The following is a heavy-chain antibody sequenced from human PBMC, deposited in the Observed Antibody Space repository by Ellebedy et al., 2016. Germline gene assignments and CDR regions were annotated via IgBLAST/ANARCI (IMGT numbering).Heavy chain of an antibody. J-gene: IGHJ3*02. CDR1: GYTLTELS. CDR3: ARSQEMATIGDAFDI. V-gene: IGHV1-24*01. CDR2: FDPEDGET. D-gene: IGHD5-24*01. Sequence: ASVKVSXXVSGYTLTELSMHWVRQAPGKGLEWMGGFDPEDGETIYAQKFQGRVTMTEDTSTDTAYMELSSLRSEDTAVYYCARSQEMATIGDAFDIWGQGTMVTVSS.